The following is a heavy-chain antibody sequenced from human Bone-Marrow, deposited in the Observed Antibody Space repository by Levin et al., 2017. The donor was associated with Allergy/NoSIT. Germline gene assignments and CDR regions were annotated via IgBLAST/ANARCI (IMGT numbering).Heavy chain of an antibody. CDR1: GFTFSNHA. CDR3: AKDVGYDILTDYYPRSINFFDI. CDR2: VSANGGRT. Sequence: LSLTCAASGFTFSNHAMSWVRQAPGRGLEWVAAVSANGGRTYYADSGKGRFTISRDNSKNTLNLQVNSLRADDTAVYYCAKDVGYDILTDYYPRSINFFDIWGQGTMVAVSS. J-gene: IGHJ3*02. V-gene: IGHV3-23*01. D-gene: IGHD3-9*01.